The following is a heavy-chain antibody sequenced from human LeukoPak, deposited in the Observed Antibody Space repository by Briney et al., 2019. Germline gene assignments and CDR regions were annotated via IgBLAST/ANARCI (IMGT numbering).Heavy chain of an antibody. J-gene: IGHJ4*02. D-gene: IGHD4-17*01. CDR3: AKDGQPTVTTVDY. CDR1: GFTFDDDV. Sequence: GRSLRLSCAASGFTFDDDVMHWVRQAPGKGLEWVSGISWNSGSIGYADSVKGRFTISRDNAKNSLYLQMNSLRAEDTALYYCAKDGQPTVTTVDYWGQGTLVTVSS. CDR2: ISWNSGSI. V-gene: IGHV3-9*01.